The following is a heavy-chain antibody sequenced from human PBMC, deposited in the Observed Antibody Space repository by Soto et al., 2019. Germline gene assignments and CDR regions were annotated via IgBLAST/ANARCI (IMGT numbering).Heavy chain of an antibody. CDR2: IVPIVDTS. J-gene: IGHJ4*02. CDR1: GGTFSSYA. Sequence: QVQLVQSGAEVRQPASSVKVSCKTSGGTFSSYAISWLRQAPGQGLEWMGGIVPIVDTSTYAQKFQGRVTMTADEYTSTVYMELSSLRSDDTAVYYCVRVVAIPGYPDNWGQGTLVTVSS. V-gene: IGHV1-69*12. D-gene: IGHD5-12*01. CDR3: VRVVAIPGYPDN.